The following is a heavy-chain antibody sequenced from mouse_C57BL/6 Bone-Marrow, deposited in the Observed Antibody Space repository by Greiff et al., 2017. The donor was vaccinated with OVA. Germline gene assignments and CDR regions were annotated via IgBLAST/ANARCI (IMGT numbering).Heavy chain of an antibody. CDR3: ASSYYYGSPWFAY. V-gene: IGHV5-6*01. J-gene: IGHJ3*01. D-gene: IGHD1-1*01. CDR2: ISSGGSYT. CDR1: GFTFSSYG. Sequence: EVQLVESGGDLVKPGGSLKLSCAASGFTFSSYGMSWVRQTPDKRLEWVATISSGGSYTYSPDSVKGRFPISRDNAKNTLYLQMSSLKSEDTAMYYCASSYYYGSPWFAYWGQGTLVTVSA.